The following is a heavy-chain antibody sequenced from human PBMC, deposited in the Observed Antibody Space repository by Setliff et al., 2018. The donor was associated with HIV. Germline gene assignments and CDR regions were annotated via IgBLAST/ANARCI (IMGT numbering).Heavy chain of an antibody. Sequence: GGSLRLSCAASGLTFSSYAMSWVRQAPGKGLEWVSGISGRSENTFYADSVKGRFTISRDNSLSTVYLQVNSLRAEDTAVYYCTTIVGFCSSTRCYSDYWGQGTLVTVSS. CDR3: TTIVGFCSSTRCYSDY. CDR2: ISGRSENT. CDR1: GLTFSSYA. V-gene: IGHV3-23*01. D-gene: IGHD2-2*01. J-gene: IGHJ4*02.